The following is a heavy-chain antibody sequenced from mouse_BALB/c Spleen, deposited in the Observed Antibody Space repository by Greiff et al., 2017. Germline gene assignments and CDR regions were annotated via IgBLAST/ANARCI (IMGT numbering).Heavy chain of an antibody. Sequence: EVMLVESGGDLVKPGGSLKLSCAASGFTFSSYGMSWVRQTPDKRLEWVATISSGGSYTYYPDSVKGRFTISRDNAKNTLYLQMSSLKSEDTAMYYCARDYRYSWFAYWGQGTLVTVSA. J-gene: IGHJ3*01. V-gene: IGHV5-6*01. CDR2: ISSGGSYT. CDR1: GFTFSSYG. CDR3: ARDYRYSWFAY. D-gene: IGHD2-14*01.